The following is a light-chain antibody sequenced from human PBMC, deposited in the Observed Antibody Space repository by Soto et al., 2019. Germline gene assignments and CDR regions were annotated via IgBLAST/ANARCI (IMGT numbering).Light chain of an antibody. CDR3: QQYNNWPPWT. J-gene: IGKJ1*01. Sequence: EIVMTQSPATLSVSPGERATLSCRASQSVSSNLAWYQQKPCQAPRLLIYGASTRATGIPARFSGSGSATEFTLTISSLQSEDFAVYYCQQYNNWPPWTFGQGTKVEIK. CDR2: GAS. V-gene: IGKV3-15*01. CDR1: QSVSSN.